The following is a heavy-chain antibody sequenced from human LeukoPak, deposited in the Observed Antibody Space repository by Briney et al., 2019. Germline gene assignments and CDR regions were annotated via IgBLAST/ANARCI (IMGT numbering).Heavy chain of an antibody. CDR3: AKDLGTFDYMDV. Sequence: RGSLRLSCAASGFTFSSYGMHWVRQAPGKGLEWVAVIWYDGSNKYYADSVKGRFTISRDNSKNTLYLQMNSLRAEDTAVYYCAKDLGTFDYMDVWGKGTTVTVSS. CDR2: IWYDGSNK. J-gene: IGHJ6*03. CDR1: GFTFSSYG. D-gene: IGHD3-16*01. V-gene: IGHV3-33*06.